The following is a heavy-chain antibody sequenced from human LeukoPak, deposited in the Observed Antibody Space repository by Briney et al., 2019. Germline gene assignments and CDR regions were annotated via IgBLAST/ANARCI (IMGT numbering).Heavy chain of an antibody. CDR2: IKNDGSST. Sequence: GGSLRLSCAASGFTFSSSWMHWVRQAPGKGLVWVSRIKNDGSSTTYADSVKGRFTISRDNVKNTLYLQMNSLRAEDTAVYYCAKDPMITSGYFDYWGQGTLVTVSS. J-gene: IGHJ4*02. CDR1: GFTFSSSW. CDR3: AKDPMITSGYFDY. D-gene: IGHD3-16*01. V-gene: IGHV3-74*01.